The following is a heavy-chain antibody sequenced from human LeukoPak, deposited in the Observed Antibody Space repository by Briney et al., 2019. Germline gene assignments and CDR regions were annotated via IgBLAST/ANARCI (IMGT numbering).Heavy chain of an antibody. J-gene: IGHJ6*02. CDR2: ISGSGSTI. Sequence: GRSLRLSCAASGLTFSDYYMSWIRQAPGKGLEWVSYISGSGSTIYYADSVKGRFTNFRDNAKNSLYLQMDSLGAEDTAVYYCTTLHYYGMVVWGPGTTVTVS. CDR3: TTLHYYGMVV. V-gene: IGHV3-11*01. CDR1: GLTFSDYY.